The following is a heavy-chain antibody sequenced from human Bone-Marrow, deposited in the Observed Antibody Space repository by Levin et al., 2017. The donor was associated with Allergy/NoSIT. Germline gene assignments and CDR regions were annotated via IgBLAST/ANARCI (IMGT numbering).Heavy chain of an antibody. CDR3: AKATPALSAGPYFDY. CDR1: GFTLSNYG. D-gene: IGHD2-2*01. J-gene: IGHJ4*02. Sequence: PGGSLRLSCAASGFTLSNYGMSWVRQAPGKGLEWVSGISDSGGRTYYADSVKGRFTISRDNSKNTLYLQMSSLRAEDTAVYYCAKATPALSAGPYFDYWGQGTLVTVSS. V-gene: IGHV3-23*01. CDR2: ISDSGGRT.